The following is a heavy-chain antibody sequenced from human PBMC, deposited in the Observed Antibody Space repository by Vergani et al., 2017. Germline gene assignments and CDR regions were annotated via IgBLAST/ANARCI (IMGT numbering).Heavy chain of an antibody. CDR2: IYYSGST. Sequence: QLQLQESGPGLVKPSQTLSLTCTVSGGSISSGGYYWSWIRQHPGKGLEWIGYIYYSGSTYYNPSLKSRVTISVDTSKNQFSLKLSSVTAADTAVYYCARNPYCGGDCYSDAFDIWGQGTMVTVSS. CDR1: GGSISSGGYY. V-gene: IGHV4-31*03. J-gene: IGHJ3*02. CDR3: ARNPYCGGDCYSDAFDI. D-gene: IGHD2-21*02.